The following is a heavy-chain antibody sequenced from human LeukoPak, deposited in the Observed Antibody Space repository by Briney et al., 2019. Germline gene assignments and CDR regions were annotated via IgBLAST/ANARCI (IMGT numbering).Heavy chain of an antibody. CDR2: IKQDGREK. Sequence: GGSLRLSCEVSGFTFSSYWMSWVRQAPGKGLEWVANIKQDGREKYYVGSVKGRFTISRDNAKNTLYLQMNSLRAEDTAVYYCARRSAARDAFDIWGQGTMVTVSS. CDR3: ARRSAARDAFDI. J-gene: IGHJ3*02. V-gene: IGHV3-7*01. CDR1: GFTFSSYW. D-gene: IGHD6-6*01.